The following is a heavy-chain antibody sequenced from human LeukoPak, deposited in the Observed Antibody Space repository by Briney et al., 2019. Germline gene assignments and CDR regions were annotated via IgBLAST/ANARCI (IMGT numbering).Heavy chain of an antibody. CDR1: GFTFGDYY. CDR2: ISSSGSII. Sequence: KPGGSLRLSCAASGFTFGDYYMSWIRQAPGKGLEWVSYISSSGSIIYYVESVKGRFSISRDNAKNSLYLQMNSLRAEDTAVYYCARTGESGCLIYYYMDVWGKGTTVTVSS. CDR3: ARTGESGCLIYYYMDV. D-gene: IGHD3-22*01. V-gene: IGHV3-11*04. J-gene: IGHJ6*03.